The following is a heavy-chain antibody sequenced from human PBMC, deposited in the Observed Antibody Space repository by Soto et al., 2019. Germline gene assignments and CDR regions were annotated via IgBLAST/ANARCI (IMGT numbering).Heavy chain of an antibody. CDR3: ARRWGDYFDY. D-gene: IGHD3-16*01. CDR1: GGSVSSLSYY. CDR2: IYYSGST. J-gene: IGHJ4*02. V-gene: IGHV4-61*01. Sequence: PSETLSLTCTVSGGSVSSLSYYWSWIRQPPGKGLEWIGYIYYSGSTNYNPSLKSRVTISVDTSKNQFSLKLSLKLSSVTAADTAVYYCARRWGDYFDYWGQGTLVTVS.